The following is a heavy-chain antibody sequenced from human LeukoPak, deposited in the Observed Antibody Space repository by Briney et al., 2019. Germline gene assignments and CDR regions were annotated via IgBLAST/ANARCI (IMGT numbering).Heavy chain of an antibody. CDR1: GFTSSSYG. V-gene: IGHV3-30*18. Sequence: GGSLRLSCAASGFTSSSYGMHWVRQAPGKGLEWVAVISYDGSNKYYADSVKGRLTISRDNSKNTLYLQINSLRAEDTAVYYCAKNDGVAGPLDYWGQGTLVTVSS. D-gene: IGHD6-19*01. CDR2: ISYDGSNK. CDR3: AKNDGVAGPLDY. J-gene: IGHJ4*02.